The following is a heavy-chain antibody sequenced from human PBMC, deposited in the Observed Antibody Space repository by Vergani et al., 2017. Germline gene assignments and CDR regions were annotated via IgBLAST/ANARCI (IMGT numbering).Heavy chain of an antibody. CDR1: GGSFSGYY. V-gene: IGHV4-34*01. CDR3: ASPSGFGSGTATPSNYFDY. D-gene: IGHD3-10*01. Sequence: QVQLQQWGAGLLKPSETLSLTCAVYGGSFSGYYWSWIRQPPGKGLEWIGEINHSGSTNYNPSLKSRVTISVDTSKNQFSLKLRPVTAADTAVYYFASPSGFGSGTATPSNYFDYWGQGTLVTVSS. J-gene: IGHJ4*02. CDR2: INHSGST.